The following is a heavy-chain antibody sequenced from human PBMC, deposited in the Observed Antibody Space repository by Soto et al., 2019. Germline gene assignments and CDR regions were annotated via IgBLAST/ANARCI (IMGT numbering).Heavy chain of an antibody. CDR3: ARWDIGYCSSTSCYGNWFDP. D-gene: IGHD2-2*01. J-gene: IGHJ5*02. Sequence: SETLSLTCTVSGGSISSGGYYWSWIRQHPGKGLEWIGYIYYSGSTYYNPSLKSRVTISVDTSKNQFSLKLSSVTAADTAVYYCARWDIGYCSSTSCYGNWFDPWGQATLVNVSS. CDR2: IYYSGST. V-gene: IGHV4-31*03. CDR1: GGSISSGGYY.